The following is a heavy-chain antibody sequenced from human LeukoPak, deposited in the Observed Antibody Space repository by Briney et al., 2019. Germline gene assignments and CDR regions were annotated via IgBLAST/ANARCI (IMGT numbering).Heavy chain of an antibody. D-gene: IGHD3-10*01. V-gene: IGHV3-53*01. CDR1: GFTVSSNY. J-gene: IGHJ4*02. CDR2: IYSGGST. Sequence: GSLRPSCAASGFTVSSNYMSWVRQAPGKGLEWVSVIYSGGSTYYADPVKGRFTISRDNSKNTLYLQMNSLRAEDTAVYYCARENVGCFDYWGQGTLVTVSS. CDR3: ARENVGCFDY.